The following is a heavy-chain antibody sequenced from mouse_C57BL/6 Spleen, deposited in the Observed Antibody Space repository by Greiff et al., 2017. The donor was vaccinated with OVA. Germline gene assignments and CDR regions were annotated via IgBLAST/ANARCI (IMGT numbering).Heavy chain of an antibody. CDR2: IDPANGDT. Sequence: VQLQQSGAELVRPGASVKLSCTASGFNIKDDYMHWVKQRPEQGLEWIGWIDPANGDTEYASKFQGKATITADTSSNTAYLQLSSLTSEDTAVYYGTTGAVVATDYWGQGTTLTVSS. J-gene: IGHJ2*01. V-gene: IGHV14-4*01. CDR1: GFNIKDDY. D-gene: IGHD1-1*01. CDR3: TTGAVVATDY.